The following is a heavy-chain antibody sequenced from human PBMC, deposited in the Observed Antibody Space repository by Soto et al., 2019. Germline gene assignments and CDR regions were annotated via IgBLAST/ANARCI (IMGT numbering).Heavy chain of an antibody. Sequence: QITLKESGPTLVKPTQTLTLTCTFSGFSLTTSGEGVGWIRQPPGKALEWLALIYWDDNKRYNPSLGSRLTITKDTSKSQVVLTITNMDPVDTATYYCAHRAEAARPFDPWGQGTLVTVSS. J-gene: IGHJ5*02. V-gene: IGHV2-5*02. CDR2: IYWDDNK. CDR1: GFSLTTSGEG. D-gene: IGHD6-6*01. CDR3: AHRAEAARPFDP.